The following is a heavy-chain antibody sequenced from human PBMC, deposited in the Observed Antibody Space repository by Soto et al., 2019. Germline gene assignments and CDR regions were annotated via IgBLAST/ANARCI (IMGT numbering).Heavy chain of an antibody. CDR3: ARDVGYSSLDYHGMVV. D-gene: IGHD6-13*01. Sequence: SETLSLTCTVSGASIDNFYWSWIRQPPGKGLEWIGYIYYSGSATYKPSLKSRVTISVDTSRNQFSLRLRSVTAADTAVYYCARDVGYSSLDYHGMVVWGQGTTVTVSS. V-gene: IGHV4-59*01. CDR2: IYYSGSA. CDR1: GASIDNFY. J-gene: IGHJ6*02.